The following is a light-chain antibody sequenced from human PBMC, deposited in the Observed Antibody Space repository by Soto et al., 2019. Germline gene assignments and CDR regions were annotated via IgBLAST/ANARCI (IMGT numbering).Light chain of an antibody. CDR2: EAT. CDR3: CLSAGSTTFM. V-gene: IGLV2-23*02. Sequence: QSALTQPASVSGSPGQSITISCTGTSSDIGIYNLVSWYQHHPGKAPKLIIYEATKRPSGVSNRFSGSKSGNTASLTISGLQAEDEADYYCCLSAGSTTFMFGGGTKVTVL. J-gene: IGLJ3*02. CDR1: SSDIGIYNL.